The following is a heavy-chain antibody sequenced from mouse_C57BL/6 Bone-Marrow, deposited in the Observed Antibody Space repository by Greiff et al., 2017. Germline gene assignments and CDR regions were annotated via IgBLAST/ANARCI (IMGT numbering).Heavy chain of an antibody. CDR3: ARDGYDWFAY. CDR2: IYPRSGNT. Sequence: QVQLQQSGAELARPGASVKLSCKASGYTFTSYGISWVKQRTGQGLEWIGEIYPRSGNTYYNEKFKGKATLTADKSSSTAYMELRSLTSEDSAVYFYARDGYDWFAYWGQGTLVTVSA. V-gene: IGHV1-81*01. CDR1: GYTFTSYG. D-gene: IGHD2-2*01. J-gene: IGHJ3*01.